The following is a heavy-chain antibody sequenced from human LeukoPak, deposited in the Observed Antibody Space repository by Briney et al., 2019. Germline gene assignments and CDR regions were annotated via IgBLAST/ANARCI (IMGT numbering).Heavy chain of an antibody. J-gene: IGHJ4*02. V-gene: IGHV3-30*18. Sequence: PGGSLRLSCSASGFTFSSYGMHWVRQAPGKGLEWVAVISYDGSNKYYADSVKGRFTISRDNSKNTLYLQMNSLRAEDTAVYYCAKDQSGSSLIDYWGQGTLVTVSS. CDR1: GFTFSSYG. CDR3: AKDQSGSSLIDY. CDR2: ISYDGSNK. D-gene: IGHD1-26*01.